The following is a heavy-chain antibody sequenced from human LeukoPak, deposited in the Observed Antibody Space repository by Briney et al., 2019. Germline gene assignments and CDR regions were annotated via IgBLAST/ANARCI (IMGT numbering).Heavy chain of an antibody. D-gene: IGHD3-10*01. CDR3: AREYGSGSEFDP. V-gene: IGHV4-4*07. J-gene: IGHJ5*02. CDR1: GGSISSYY. CDR2: IYTSGST. Sequence: SETLSLTCTVSGGSISSYYWSWIRQPAGKGLEGVGRIYTSGSTNYNPSLKSRVTMSVDTSKNQFSLNLTSVTAADTAVYYCAREYGSGSEFDPWGQGTLVTVSS.